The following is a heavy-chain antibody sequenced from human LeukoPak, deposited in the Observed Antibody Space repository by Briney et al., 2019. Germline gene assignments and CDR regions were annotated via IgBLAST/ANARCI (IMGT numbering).Heavy chain of an antibody. CDR2: INPNSGGT. CDR3: ARVVDIVATYWGNYYYYYMDV. D-gene: IGHD5-12*01. V-gene: IGHV1-2*02. J-gene: IGHJ6*03. CDR1: GYTFTGYY. Sequence: ASVKVSCKASGYTFTGYYMHWVRQAPGQGLEWMGWINPNSGGTNYAQKFQGRVTMTRDTSISTAYMELSRLRSDDTAVYYCARVVDIVATYWGNYYYYYMDVWGKGTTVTVSS.